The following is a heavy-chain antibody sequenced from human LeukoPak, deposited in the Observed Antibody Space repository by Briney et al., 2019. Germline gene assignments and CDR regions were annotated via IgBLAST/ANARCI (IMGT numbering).Heavy chain of an antibody. D-gene: IGHD4-17*01. CDR1: GFTVSSNY. CDR2: IYSGGIN. Sequence: GGSLRLSCAASGFTVSSNYMSWVRQAPGKGLEWVSVIYSGGINYYEDFLNGRFTLSRNNSKNTLYLQMNSLRAEDTAVYYCARGNGDYEAGAFDMWGQGPMVTVSS. V-gene: IGHV3-53*04. J-gene: IGHJ3*02. CDR3: ARGNGDYEAGAFDM.